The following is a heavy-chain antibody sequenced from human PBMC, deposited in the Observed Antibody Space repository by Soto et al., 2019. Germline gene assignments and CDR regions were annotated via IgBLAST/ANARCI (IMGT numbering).Heavy chain of an antibody. Sequence: EVQLVESGGGLVQPGGSLRLPCAAPWFTFSNYWINWVRQAPGKGLVGVSRINSDGSATGYADSVRGRFTISRDNAKDTLYLQMNSLRAEDTAVYYCARALDGDFVLNDWGQGTLVTVSS. J-gene: IGHJ4*02. CDR2: INSDGSAT. CDR3: ARALDGDFVLND. D-gene: IGHD4-17*01. CDR1: WFTFSNYW. V-gene: IGHV3-74*01.